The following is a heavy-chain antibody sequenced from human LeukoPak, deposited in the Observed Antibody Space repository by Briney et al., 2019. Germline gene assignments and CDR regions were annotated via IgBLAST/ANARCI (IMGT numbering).Heavy chain of an antibody. Sequence: PGGSLRLSCAASGFTVSSNYMSWVRQAPGKGLEWVSVIYSGGSTYYADSVKGRFTISRDDSKNTLYLQMNSLRAEDTAVYYCAREVCSGGSCYSYSPGWFDPWGQGTLVTVSS. CDR2: IYSGGST. CDR1: GFTVSSNY. J-gene: IGHJ5*02. D-gene: IGHD2-15*01. CDR3: AREVCSGGSCYSYSPGWFDP. V-gene: IGHV3-66*01.